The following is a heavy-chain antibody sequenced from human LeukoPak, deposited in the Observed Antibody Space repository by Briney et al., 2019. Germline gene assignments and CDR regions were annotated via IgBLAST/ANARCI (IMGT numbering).Heavy chain of an antibody. CDR3: AKGYSYGYSYYFDY. Sequence: GRPLRLSCAASGFTFDDYAMHWVRQAPGKGLEWVSGISWNSGKIGYADSVKGRFTISRDNAKNSLYLQMNSLRAEDMALYYCAKGYSYGYSYYFDYWGQGTLVTVSS. CDR1: GFTFDDYA. D-gene: IGHD5-18*01. V-gene: IGHV3-9*03. J-gene: IGHJ4*02. CDR2: ISWNSGKI.